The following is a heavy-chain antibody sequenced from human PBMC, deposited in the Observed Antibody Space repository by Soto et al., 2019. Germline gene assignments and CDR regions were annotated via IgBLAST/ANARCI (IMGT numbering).Heavy chain of an antibody. J-gene: IGHJ3*02. V-gene: IGHV3-48*02. CDR1: GFTFSSCS. Sequence: PWGSLRLSCAASGFTFSSCSMNWVRQAPGKGLEWVSYISSSSSTIYYADSVKGRFTISRDNGKNSLYLQMNSLRDEDTAVYYCARVWSGWSDVFDIWGQGTMVTVSS. CDR2: ISSSSSTI. CDR3: ARVWSGWSDVFDI. D-gene: IGHD6-19*01.